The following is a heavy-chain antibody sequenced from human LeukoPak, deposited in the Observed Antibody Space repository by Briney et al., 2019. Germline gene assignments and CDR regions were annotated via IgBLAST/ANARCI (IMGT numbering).Heavy chain of an antibody. V-gene: IGHV1-69*02. J-gene: IGHJ4*02. CDR2: IIPILGIA. Sequence: SVKVSCEASGGTFSSYTISWVRQAPGQGLEWMGRIIPILGIANYAQKFQGRVTITADKSTSTAYMELSSLGSEDTAVYYCATTGDMVRGVFDYWGQGTLVTVSS. CDR1: GGTFSSYT. D-gene: IGHD3-10*01. CDR3: ATTGDMVRGVFDY.